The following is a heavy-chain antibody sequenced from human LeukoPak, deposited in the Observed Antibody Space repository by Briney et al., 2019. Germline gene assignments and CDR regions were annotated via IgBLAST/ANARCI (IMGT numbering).Heavy chain of an antibody. CDR3: AKDGGPGIAVAVRFFSSYYYYMDV. V-gene: IGHV4-59*01. D-gene: IGHD6-19*01. J-gene: IGHJ6*03. CDR2: IYYSGST. Sequence: SETLSLTCTVSGGSISSYYWSWIRQPPGKGLEWIGYIYYSGSTNYNPSLKSRVTISVDTSKNQFSLKLSSVTAADTAVYYCAKDGGPGIAVAVRFFSSYYYYMDVWGKGTTVTISS. CDR1: GGSISSYY.